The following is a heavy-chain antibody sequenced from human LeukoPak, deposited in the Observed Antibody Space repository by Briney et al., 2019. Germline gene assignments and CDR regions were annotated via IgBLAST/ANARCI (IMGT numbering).Heavy chain of an antibody. CDR2: IWHEGRNK. D-gene: IGHD6-13*01. CDR1: GFTFSSYG. Sequence: GGSLRLSCAASGFTFSSYGMHWVRQVPGKGLEWVAVIWHEGRNKHYADSVKGRFTISRDKAQNTLSLQMDSVTAEDTAVYYCARGPYSSSSCSCEYWGKGTLVTVSS. CDR3: ARGPYSSSSCSCEY. J-gene: IGHJ4*02. V-gene: IGHV3-33*01.